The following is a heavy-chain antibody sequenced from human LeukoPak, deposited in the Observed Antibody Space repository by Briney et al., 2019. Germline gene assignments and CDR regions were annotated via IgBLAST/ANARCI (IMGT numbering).Heavy chain of an antibody. CDR2: ISGSGGGT. J-gene: IGHJ3*02. CDR3: AKDLPWYYYDSSGYSPENAFDI. Sequence: PGGSLRLSCAAAGFTFSSYAMSWARQAPGKGLEWVSAISGSGGGTYYADSVKGRFTISRDNSKNTLYLQMNTLRAEETAVYYRAKDLPWYYYDSSGYSPENAFDIWGQGTMVTVSS. CDR1: GFTFSSYA. V-gene: IGHV3-23*01. D-gene: IGHD3-22*01.